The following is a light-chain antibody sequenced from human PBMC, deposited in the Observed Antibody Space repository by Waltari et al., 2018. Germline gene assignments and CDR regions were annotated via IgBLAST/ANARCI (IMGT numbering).Light chain of an antibody. J-gene: IGKJ4*01. CDR2: WAS. V-gene: IGKV4-1*01. CDR3: QQYYSRPLT. Sequence: DIVMTQSPDSLAVSLGERATINCRSSQSVLYNSNNFDYLAWYQQKPGQPPKLLFYWASTRESGVPDRFSGSGSGTEFTITINSLQAEDVAIYYCQQYYSRPLTFGGGTRVEIK. CDR1: QSVLYNSNNFDY.